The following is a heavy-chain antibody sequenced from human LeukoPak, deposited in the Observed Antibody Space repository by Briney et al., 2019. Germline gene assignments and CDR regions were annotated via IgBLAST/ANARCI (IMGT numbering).Heavy chain of an antibody. J-gene: IGHJ6*03. Sequence: SETLSLTCTVSGVSISNTVYYWGWIRQAPGKGLEWIGTSFDGGNIYYNPSLKSRVTMSVDGSKNQFSLTLASVTAADTAVYYCATTSGYRNYYYYYIDVWGKGTTATVSS. CDR3: ATTSGYRNYYYYYIDV. D-gene: IGHD3-22*01. V-gene: IGHV4-39*01. CDR1: GVSISNTVYY. CDR2: SFDGGNI.